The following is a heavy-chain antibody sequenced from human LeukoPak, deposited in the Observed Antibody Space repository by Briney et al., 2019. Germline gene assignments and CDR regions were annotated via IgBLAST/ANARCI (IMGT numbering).Heavy chain of an antibody. CDR2: ISSSSSYI. V-gene: IGHV3-21*01. Sequence: GGSLRLSCAASGFTFSSYSMNWVRQAPGKGLEWVSSISSSSSYIYYADSVKGRFTISRDNAKSSLYLQMHSLSAEDTAVYYCARFGAAQDYFDRSGYYGHWGQGTLVTVSS. D-gene: IGHD3-22*01. CDR1: GFTFSSYS. J-gene: IGHJ4*02. CDR3: ARFGAAQDYFDRSGYYGH.